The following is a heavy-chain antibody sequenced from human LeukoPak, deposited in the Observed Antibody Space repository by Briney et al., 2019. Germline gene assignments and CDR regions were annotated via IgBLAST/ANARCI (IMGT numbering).Heavy chain of an antibody. Sequence: SQTLSLTCTVSGGSISSGSYYWSWIRQPAGRGLEWIGRIYTSGSTNYNPSLKSRVTISVDTSKNQFSLKLNSVTAADTAVYYCARGIAGYDYVWGSYRKPADYWGQGTLVTVSS. V-gene: IGHV4-61*02. D-gene: IGHD3-16*02. CDR3: ARGIAGYDYVWGSYRKPADY. CDR2: IYTSGST. J-gene: IGHJ4*02. CDR1: GGSISSGSYY.